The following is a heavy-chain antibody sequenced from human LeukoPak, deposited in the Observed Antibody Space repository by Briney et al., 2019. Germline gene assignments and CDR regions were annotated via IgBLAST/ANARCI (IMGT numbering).Heavy chain of an antibody. D-gene: IGHD3-22*01. V-gene: IGHV3-53*01. CDR1: GFNVSSNY. Sequence: GGSLRLSCAASGFNVSSNYMTWVRQAPGKGPEWVSVMYSGGSRYYADSVKGRFTIPRDNSKNTLSLQMNSLRVEDTAIYYCASSLKQLGRGQTYYYDSSGYYYWGQGTLVTVSS. CDR2: MYSGGSR. CDR3: ASSLKQLGRGQTYYYDSSGYYY. J-gene: IGHJ4*02.